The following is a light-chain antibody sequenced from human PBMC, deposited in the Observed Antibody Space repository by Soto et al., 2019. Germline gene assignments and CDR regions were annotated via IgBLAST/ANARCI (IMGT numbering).Light chain of an antibody. CDR2: VNSDGSH. CDR3: QTWGTGIWV. V-gene: IGLV4-69*01. J-gene: IGLJ3*02. CDR1: SGHSNYA. Sequence: QAVVTQSPSASASLGASVKLTCTLSSGHSNYAIAWHQQQPEKGPRYLMNVNSDGSHSKGDGIPDRFSGSSSGAERYLTISSLQSEDEADYYCQTWGTGIWVFGGGTKLTVL.